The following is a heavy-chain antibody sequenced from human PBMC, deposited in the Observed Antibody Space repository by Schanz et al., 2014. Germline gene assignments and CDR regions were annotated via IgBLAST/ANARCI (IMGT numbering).Heavy chain of an antibody. CDR3: ARLGTGMAVAGSVIDSYYYYMDV. J-gene: IGHJ6*03. D-gene: IGHD6-19*01. V-gene: IGHV1-8*01. CDR2: MNPNSGNT. CDR1: GYNITSND. Sequence: QVLQVQSGSELKKPGTSVKVSCKASGYNITSNDVTWVRQATGQGLEWMGWMNPNSGNTGYAQKFQGRVTMTRNTSISTAYMELSSLRSEDTAVYYCARLGTGMAVAGSVIDSYYYYMDVWGKGTTVTVSS.